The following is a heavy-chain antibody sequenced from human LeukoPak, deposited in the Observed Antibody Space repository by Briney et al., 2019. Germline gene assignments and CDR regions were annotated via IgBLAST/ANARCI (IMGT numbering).Heavy chain of an antibody. CDR2: IYSGGST. Sequence: GGSLRLSCAASGFTVSSNYMSWVRQAPGRGLEWVSVIYSGGSTYYADSVKGRFTISRDNSKNTLFLQMNSLRAGDTAVYYCAKSHVWGSYRPLSAFDIWGQGTLVTVSS. CDR1: GFTVSSNY. CDR3: AKSHVWGSYRPLSAFDI. D-gene: IGHD3-16*02. V-gene: IGHV3-66*01. J-gene: IGHJ3*02.